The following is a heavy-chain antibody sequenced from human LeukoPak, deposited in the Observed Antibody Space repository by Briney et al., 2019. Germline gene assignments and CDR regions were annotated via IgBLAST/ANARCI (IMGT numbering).Heavy chain of an antibody. V-gene: IGHV4-4*07. CDR2: IYTSGST. CDR3: ARVARYFDWKRVAYYYYYMDV. Sequence: PSETLSLACTVSGGSISSYYWSWIRQPAGKGLEWIGRIYTSGSTNYNPSLKSRVTMSVDTSKNQFSLKLSSVTAADTAVYYCARVARYFDWKRVAYYYYYMDVWGKGTTVTISS. CDR1: GGSISSYY. D-gene: IGHD3-9*01. J-gene: IGHJ6*03.